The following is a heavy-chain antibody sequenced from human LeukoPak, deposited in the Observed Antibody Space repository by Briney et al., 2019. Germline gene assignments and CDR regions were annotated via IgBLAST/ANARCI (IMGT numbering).Heavy chain of an antibody. J-gene: IGHJ4*02. Sequence: SETLSLTCTVSGDISHYWGWIRQPPGKGLECIRSIYFSGSVFYNPSLRSRVTISLDTSTKQLSLKLNSVTAADTAVYYCARADGYSRRLDYWGQGTLVTVSS. CDR3: ARADGYSRRLDY. V-gene: IGHV4-39*07. D-gene: IGHD6-13*01. CDR2: IYFSGSV. CDR1: GDISHY.